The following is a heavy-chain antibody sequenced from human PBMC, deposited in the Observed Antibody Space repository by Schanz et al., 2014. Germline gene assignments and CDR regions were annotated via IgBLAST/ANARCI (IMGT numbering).Heavy chain of an antibody. J-gene: IGHJ4*02. CDR2: ISGGST. CDR3: ARDKGGYYPFDY. CDR1: GFTVSVSSND. Sequence: EVQLVESRGVLVQPGGSLRLSCAASGFTVSVSSNDMSWVRQAPGKGLEWVSSISGGSTYYADSRKGRFTISRDNAKNSFYLQMNSLTADDTAVYYCARDKGGYYPFDYWGRGTLVTVSS. D-gene: IGHD3-3*01. V-gene: IGHV3-66*01.